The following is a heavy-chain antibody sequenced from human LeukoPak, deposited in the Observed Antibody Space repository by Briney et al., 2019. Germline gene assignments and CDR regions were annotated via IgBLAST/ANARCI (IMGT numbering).Heavy chain of an antibody. D-gene: IGHD5-24*01. J-gene: IGHJ4*02. Sequence: PGGSLRLSCAASGFTFSSYAMSWLRQAPGKGLEWVSAISGSGGSTYYADSVKGRFTISRDNSKNTLYLQMNSLRAEDTAVYYCANGDGYNWPSSDYWSQGSLVTVSS. CDR3: ANGDGYNWPSSDY. CDR1: GFTFSSYA. CDR2: ISGSGGST. V-gene: IGHV3-23*01.